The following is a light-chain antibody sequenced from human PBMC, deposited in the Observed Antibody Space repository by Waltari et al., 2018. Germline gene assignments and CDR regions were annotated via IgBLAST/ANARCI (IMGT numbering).Light chain of an antibody. CDR2: WAS. CDR1: LSLLYNSNNKNY. J-gene: IGKJ3*01. V-gene: IGKV4-1*01. CDR3: QQYYNTPLT. Sequence: DIVMTQSPESLAVSLGERATINCKSSLSLLYNSNNKNYLAWYQQKPGQPPKLLIYWASTREAGVPGRVSGSGSRTDFTLTISSLQDEDEAVYFCQQYYNTPLTFGPGTKVDVK.